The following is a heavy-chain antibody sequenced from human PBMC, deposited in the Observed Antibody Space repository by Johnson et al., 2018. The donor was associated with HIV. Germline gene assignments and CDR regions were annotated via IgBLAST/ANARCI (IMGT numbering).Heavy chain of an antibody. CDR1: GFTFSSYW. Sequence: VQLVESGGGLVKPGGSLRLSCAASGFTFSSYWMSWVRQAPGKGLEWVANIKQDGSEKYYVDSVKGRFTISRDNAKNSLYLQMNSLRAEDTALYYCARADTAMVRGAFDIWGQGTMVTVSS. J-gene: IGHJ3*02. V-gene: IGHV3-7*03. D-gene: IGHD5-18*01. CDR2: IKQDGSEK. CDR3: ARADTAMVRGAFDI.